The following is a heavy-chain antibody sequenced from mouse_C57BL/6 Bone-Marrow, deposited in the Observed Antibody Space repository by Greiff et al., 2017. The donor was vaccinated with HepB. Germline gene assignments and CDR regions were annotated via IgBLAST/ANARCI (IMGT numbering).Heavy chain of an antibody. V-gene: IGHV5-2*01. CDR1: EYDFPSHY. CDR3: ARQIRLPYYYAMDY. J-gene: IGHJ4*01. Sequence: EVQVVESGGGLVQPGESLKLSCESNEYDFPSHYMPWVRKTPEKRLELVAAINSDGGSTYYPDTMERRFIITRDNTKKTLYLQMSSLRSEDTALYYCARQIRLPYYYAMDYWGQGTSVTVSS. D-gene: IGHD3-2*02. CDR2: INSDGGST.